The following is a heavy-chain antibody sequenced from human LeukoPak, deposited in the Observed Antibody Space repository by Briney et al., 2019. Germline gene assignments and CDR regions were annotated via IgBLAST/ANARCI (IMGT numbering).Heavy chain of an antibody. D-gene: IGHD5-18*01. V-gene: IGHV3-33*08. CDR3: ARGRRGGDSYDPVDY. Sequence: GGSLRLSCAASGFTFDDYGMHWVRQAPGKGLEWVAVVWNDGSNKYYADSVKGRSTISRDNAKNTLYPQMNSLRAEDTAVYYCARGRRGGDSYDPVDYWGQGTLVTVSS. CDR2: VWNDGSNK. CDR1: GFTFDDYG. J-gene: IGHJ4*02.